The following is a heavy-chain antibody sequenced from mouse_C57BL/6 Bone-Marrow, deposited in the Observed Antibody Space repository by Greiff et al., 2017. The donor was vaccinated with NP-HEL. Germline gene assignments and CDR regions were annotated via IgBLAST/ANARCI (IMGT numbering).Heavy chain of an antibody. J-gene: IGHJ4*01. CDR1: GYTFTNYW. Sequence: QVQLKESGAELVRPGTSVKMSCKASGYTFTNYWIGWAKQRPGHGLEWIGDIYPGGGYTNYNEKFKGKATLTADKSSSTAYMQFSSLTSEDSAIYDCARRILRWAMDYWGQGTSVTVSS. V-gene: IGHV1-63*01. CDR2: IYPGGGYT. D-gene: IGHD1-1*01. CDR3: ARRILRWAMDY.